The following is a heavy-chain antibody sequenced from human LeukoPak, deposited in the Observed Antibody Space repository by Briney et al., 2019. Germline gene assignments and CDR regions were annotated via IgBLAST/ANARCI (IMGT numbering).Heavy chain of an antibody. Sequence: AETLSLTCGVYGGSFRGYYWSWIRQPPGKGLEWIGEINHSGSTKYNASPKSRVTISLDTSRKTVSLKLSSVTAADTAVYYCASTERCSTTCPLDYWGQGTLVTVSS. V-gene: IGHV4-34*01. CDR3: ASTERCSTTCPLDY. D-gene: IGHD1-14*01. J-gene: IGHJ4*02. CDR1: GGSFRGYY. CDR2: INHSGST.